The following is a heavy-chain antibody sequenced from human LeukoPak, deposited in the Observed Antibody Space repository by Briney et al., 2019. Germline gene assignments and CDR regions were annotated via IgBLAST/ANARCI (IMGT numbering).Heavy chain of an antibody. Sequence: KPSETLSLTCAVYGGSFSGYYWSWIRQPPGKGLEWIGDINHSGSTDYNPSLKSRVTISVDTSKNQFSQKLSSVTAADTAVYYCARGFLEWLLSNDAFDIWGQGTMVTVSS. CDR2: INHSGST. V-gene: IGHV4-34*01. CDR3: ARGFLEWLLSNDAFDI. J-gene: IGHJ3*02. CDR1: GGSFSGYY. D-gene: IGHD3-3*01.